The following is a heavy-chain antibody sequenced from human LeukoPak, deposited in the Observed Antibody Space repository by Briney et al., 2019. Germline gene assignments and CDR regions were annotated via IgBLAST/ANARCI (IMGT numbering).Heavy chain of an antibody. J-gene: IGHJ4*02. V-gene: IGHV4-4*07. CDR3: ARRGDILTDYAFDY. CDR1: GGSISSYY. D-gene: IGHD3-9*01. CDR2: IYTSGST. Sequence: PSETLSLTCTVSGGSISSYYWSWIRQPAGKGLEWIGRIYTSGSTNYNPSLKSRVTMSVDTSKNQFSLRLSSVTAADTAVYYCARRGDILTDYAFDYWGQGTLVTVSS.